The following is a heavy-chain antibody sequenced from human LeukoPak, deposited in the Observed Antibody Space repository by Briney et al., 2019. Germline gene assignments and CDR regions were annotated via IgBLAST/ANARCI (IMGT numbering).Heavy chain of an antibody. J-gene: IGHJ4*02. D-gene: IGHD2-2*01. V-gene: IGHV4-59*08. CDR1: GGSISSYY. Sequence: PSETLSLTCTVSGGSISSYYWNWIRQPPGKGLEWIGYIYYSGSTNYNPSLKSRVTISVDTSKNQFSLKLSSVTAADTAVYYCARHTWRGTTSGYYFDYWGQGTLVTVSS. CDR3: ARHTWRGTTSGYYFDY. CDR2: IYYSGST.